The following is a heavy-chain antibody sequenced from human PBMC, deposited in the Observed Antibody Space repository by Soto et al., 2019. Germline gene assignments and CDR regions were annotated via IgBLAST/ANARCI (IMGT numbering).Heavy chain of an antibody. CDR3: ARNSVGAINYYYYYGMDV. D-gene: IGHD1-26*01. CDR1: GYTFTSYY. J-gene: IGHJ6*02. CDR2: INPSGGST. Sequence: GASVKVSCKASGYTFTSYYMHWVRQAPGQGLEWMGIINPSGGSTSYAQKFQGRVTMTRDTSTSTVYMELSSLRSEDTAVYYCARNSVGAINYYYYYGMDVWGQGTTVTVSS. V-gene: IGHV1-46*01.